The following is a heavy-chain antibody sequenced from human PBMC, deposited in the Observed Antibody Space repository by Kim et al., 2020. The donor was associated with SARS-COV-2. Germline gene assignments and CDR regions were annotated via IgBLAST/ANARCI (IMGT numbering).Heavy chain of an antibody. CDR1: GGSISSYY. D-gene: IGHD6-13*01. Sequence: SETLSLTCTVSGGSISSYYWSWIRQPPGKGLEWIGYIYYSGSTNYNPSLKSRVTISVDTSKNQFSLKLSSVTAADTAVYYCARGGSQQLVLEPGSGWYFDLWGRGTLVTVSS. CDR2: IYYSGST. J-gene: IGHJ2*01. CDR3: ARGGSQQLVLEPGSGWYFDL. V-gene: IGHV4-59*08.